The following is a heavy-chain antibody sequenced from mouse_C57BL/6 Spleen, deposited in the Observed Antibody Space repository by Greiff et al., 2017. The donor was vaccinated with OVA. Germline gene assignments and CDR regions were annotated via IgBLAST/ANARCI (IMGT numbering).Heavy chain of an antibody. CDR1: GYTFTDYE. D-gene: IGHD3-3*01. V-gene: IGHV1-15*01. CDR3: TREGTGFAY. J-gene: IGHJ3*01. CDR2: IDPETGGT. Sequence: QVQLKESGAELVRPGASVTLSCKASGYTFTDYEMHWVKQTPVHGLEWIGAIDPETGGTAYNQKFKGKAILTADKSSSTAYMELRSLTSEDSAVYYCTREGTGFAYWGQGTLVTVSA.